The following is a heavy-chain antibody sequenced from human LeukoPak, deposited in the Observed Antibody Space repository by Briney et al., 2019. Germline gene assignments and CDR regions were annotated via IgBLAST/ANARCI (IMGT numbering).Heavy chain of an antibody. CDR1: GDSISSSSYC. V-gene: IGHV4-39*01. CDR2: IYNSANT. D-gene: IGHD5-12*01. CDR3: ARHSRSGYIGYENAFDI. Sequence: SETLSLTCTVSGDSISSSSYCWDWIRQPPGKGLEWIGNIYNSANTHYNPSLKTRITMSVDTSKNQFSLKLNSVTAADTGIYYCARHSRSGYIGYENAFDIWGQGTMVTVSS. J-gene: IGHJ3*02.